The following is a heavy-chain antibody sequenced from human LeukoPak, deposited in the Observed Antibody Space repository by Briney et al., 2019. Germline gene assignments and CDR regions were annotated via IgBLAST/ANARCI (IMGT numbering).Heavy chain of an antibody. J-gene: IGHJ6*02. CDR2: IYYSGST. CDR3: AGSTIFGVVIALAYGMDV. Sequence: PSETLSLTCSVSGGSIRSYYWSWIRQPPGKGLEWIGYIYYSGSTNYNPSLKSRVTISVDTSKNQFSLKLSSVTAADTAVYYCAGSTIFGVVIALAYGMDVWGQGTTVTVSS. V-gene: IGHV4-59*01. CDR1: GGSIRSYY. D-gene: IGHD3-3*01.